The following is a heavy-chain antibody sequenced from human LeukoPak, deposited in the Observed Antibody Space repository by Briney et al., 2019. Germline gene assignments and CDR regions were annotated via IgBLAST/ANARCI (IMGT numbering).Heavy chain of an antibody. V-gene: IGHV4-39*01. J-gene: IGHJ4*02. Sequence: SETLSLTCTVSGGSISSSSYYWGWIRQPPGKGLEWIGSIYYSGSTYYNPSLKSRATISVDTSKNQFSLKLSSVTAADTAVYYCARPITGTLQFDYWGQGTLVTVSS. CDR1: GGSISSSSYY. CDR3: ARPITGTLQFDY. CDR2: IYYSGST. D-gene: IGHD1-20*01.